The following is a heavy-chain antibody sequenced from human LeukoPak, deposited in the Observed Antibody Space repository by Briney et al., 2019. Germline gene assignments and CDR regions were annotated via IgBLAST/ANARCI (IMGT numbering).Heavy chain of an antibody. CDR3: ARLGWTIAARPFGSFDI. CDR1: GASISGSGYY. CDR2: IYYSGST. D-gene: IGHD6-6*01. Sequence: SETLSLTCTVSGASISGSGYYWGWIRQPPGKGLEWIGSIYYSGSTYYNPSLKSRVTISVDTSKNQFSLKLSSVTAADTAVYYCARLGWTIAARPFGSFDIWGQGTMVTVSS. V-gene: IGHV4-39*07. J-gene: IGHJ3*02.